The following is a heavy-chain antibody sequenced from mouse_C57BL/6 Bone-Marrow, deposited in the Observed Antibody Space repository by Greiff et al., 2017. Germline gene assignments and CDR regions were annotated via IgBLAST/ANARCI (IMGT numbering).Heavy chain of an antibody. V-gene: IGHV1-85*01. Sequence: QVQLQQSGPELVKPGASVKLSCKASGYTFTSYDIHWVKQRPGQGLAWIGWIYPRDGSTKYTEKFQGKATLTVDTSSSTAYMALHGLTSEDSAVYFCARDYGSSYWYFDVWGTGTTVTVSS. CDR1: GYTFTSYD. D-gene: IGHD1-1*01. CDR3: ARDYGSSYWYFDV. J-gene: IGHJ1*03. CDR2: IYPRDGST.